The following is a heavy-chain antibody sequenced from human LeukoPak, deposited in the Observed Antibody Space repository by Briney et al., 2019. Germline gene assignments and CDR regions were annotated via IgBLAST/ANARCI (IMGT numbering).Heavy chain of an antibody. D-gene: IGHD6-19*01. J-gene: IGHJ4*02. Sequence: GGSLRLSCAASGFTFSSYAMSWVRQAPGKGLEWVSAISGSGGSTYYADSVKGRFTISRDNSKNALYLQMNSLRAEDTAVYYCAKGPAVAGTYFDYWGQETLVTVSS. V-gene: IGHV3-23*01. CDR1: GFTFSSYA. CDR3: AKGPAVAGTYFDY. CDR2: ISGSGGST.